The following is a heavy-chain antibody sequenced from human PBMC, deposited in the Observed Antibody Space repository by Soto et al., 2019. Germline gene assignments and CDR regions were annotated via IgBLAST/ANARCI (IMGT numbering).Heavy chain of an antibody. J-gene: IGHJ4*02. CDR1: GYTFTSYF. CDR2: INPSRDST. Sequence: ASVKVSCKASGYTFTSYFMHWVRQAPGQGLEWMGVINPSRDSTSYAQKFQGRVTVTSDTSTSTVYMELNNLRSEDTAVYYCARGVSISAAGCGPYYWGQGTLVTSPQ. V-gene: IGHV1-46*03. D-gene: IGHD6-13*01. CDR3: ARGVSISAAGCGPYY.